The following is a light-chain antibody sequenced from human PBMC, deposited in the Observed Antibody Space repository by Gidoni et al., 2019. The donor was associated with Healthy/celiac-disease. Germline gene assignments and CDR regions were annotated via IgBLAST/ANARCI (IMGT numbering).Light chain of an antibody. CDR3: AAWDDSLKGSVV. CDR1: SSNLGNNT. V-gene: IGLV1-44*01. CDR2: SNN. Sequence: QSVLTQPPSASGTPGQRVTISCSGSSSNLGNNTVNWYQQLPGTAPKLLIYSNNQRPSGVPDRFSGSKSGTSASLAISGLQSEDEADYYCAAWDDSLKGSVVFGGGTKLTVL. J-gene: IGLJ2*01.